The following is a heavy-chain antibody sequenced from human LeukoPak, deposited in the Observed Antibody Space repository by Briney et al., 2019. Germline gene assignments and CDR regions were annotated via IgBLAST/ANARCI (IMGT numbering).Heavy chain of an antibody. CDR1: GYSISSGYY. Sequence: PSETLSLTCTVSGYSISSGYYWGWIRQPPGKGLEWIGSIYHSGSTYYNPSLKSRVTISVDTSKNQFSLKLSSVTAADTAVYYCARDLGSYGHIPDAFDTWGQGTMVTVSS. J-gene: IGHJ3*02. D-gene: IGHD5-18*01. V-gene: IGHV4-38-2*02. CDR3: ARDLGSYGHIPDAFDT. CDR2: IYHSGST.